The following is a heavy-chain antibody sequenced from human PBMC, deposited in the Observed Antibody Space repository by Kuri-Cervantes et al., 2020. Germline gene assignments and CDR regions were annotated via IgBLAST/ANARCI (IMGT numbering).Heavy chain of an antibody. CDR2: IWYDGSNK. Sequence: GGSLRLSCAASGFTFSSYGMHWVRQAPGKGLEWVAVIWYDGSNKYHADSVKGRFTISRNNAKNSLYLQMNSLRAEDTALYYCAKEGVVRGEMDVWGQGTTVTVSS. V-gene: IGHV3-33*03. D-gene: IGHD3-10*01. CDR1: GFTFSSYG. J-gene: IGHJ6*02. CDR3: AKEGVVRGEMDV.